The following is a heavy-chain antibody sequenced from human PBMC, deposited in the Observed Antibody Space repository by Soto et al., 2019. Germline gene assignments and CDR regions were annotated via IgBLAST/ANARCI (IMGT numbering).Heavy chain of an antibody. CDR1: GYTFTRYG. Sequence: QVHLVQSGAEVKKPGASVKVSCKASGYTFTRYGITWVRQAPGQGLEWMGWISDHNGNTDYAQKLQGRVIVTRDTSTSTAYLELSSLRSDDTAVYYCARGRYGDYWGQGALVTVSS. D-gene: IGHD1-1*01. V-gene: IGHV1-18*01. J-gene: IGHJ4*02. CDR2: ISDHNGNT. CDR3: ARGRYGDY.